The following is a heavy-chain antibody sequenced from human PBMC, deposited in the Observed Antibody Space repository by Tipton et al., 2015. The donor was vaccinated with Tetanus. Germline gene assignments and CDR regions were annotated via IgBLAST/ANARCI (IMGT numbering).Heavy chain of an antibody. D-gene: IGHD3-16*01. V-gene: IGHV4-34*09. J-gene: IGHJ5*02. Sequence: GLVKPSETLSLTCAVYGGSFSGYYWNWIRQPPGKGLEWIGEINYSGTTNYNPSLKSRVTMSVDTSKNQFSLRLSSVTAADTAVYYCARDQGGGRVARLNWFGPWGQGALVTVSS. CDR2: INYSGTT. CDR1: GGSFSGYY. CDR3: ARDQGGGRVARLNWFGP.